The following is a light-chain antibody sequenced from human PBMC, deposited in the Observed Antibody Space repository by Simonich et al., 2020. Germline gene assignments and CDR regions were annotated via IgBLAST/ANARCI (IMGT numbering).Light chain of an antibody. Sequence: DIVMTQSPDSLAVSLGGRATINFQSSQRVLYRSNNTNHLSWYQQKPGQPPKLLIYWASTRGSGFPDRFSGSGSGTDFTPTISSLQAEDVAVYYFQQYYSTPWTFGQGTKVEIK. CDR3: QQYYSTPWT. J-gene: IGKJ1*01. CDR1: QRVLYRSNNTNH. V-gene: IGKV4-1*01. CDR2: WAS.